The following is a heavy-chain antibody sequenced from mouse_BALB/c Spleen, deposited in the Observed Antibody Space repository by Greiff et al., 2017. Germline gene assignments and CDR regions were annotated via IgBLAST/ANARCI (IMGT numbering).Heavy chain of an antibody. Sequence: QVQLQQSGPGLVAPSQSLSITCTVSGFSLTSYGVHWVRQSPGKGLEWLGVIWSGGSTDYNAAFISRLSISKDNSKSQVFFKMNSLQANDTAIYYCASYDGYFYYAMDYWGQGTSVTVSS. CDR2: IWSGGST. V-gene: IGHV2-2*02. D-gene: IGHD2-3*01. J-gene: IGHJ4*01. CDR1: GFSLTSYG. CDR3: ASYDGYFYYAMDY.